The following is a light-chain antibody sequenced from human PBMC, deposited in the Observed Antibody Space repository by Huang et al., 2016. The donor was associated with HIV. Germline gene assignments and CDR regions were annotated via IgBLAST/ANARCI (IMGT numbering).Light chain of an antibody. V-gene: IGKV3-15*01. Sequence: EIVMTQSPATLSVSPGERATLSCRASQSISSNLAWYQQRPGQAHRLLIYGASTRATGIPARVRGSGSGTECTLTISSLQSEDFAVYYCQQYNNWPPRRTFGQGTKVEIK. CDR3: QQYNNWPPRRT. CDR2: GAS. J-gene: IGKJ1*01. CDR1: QSISSN.